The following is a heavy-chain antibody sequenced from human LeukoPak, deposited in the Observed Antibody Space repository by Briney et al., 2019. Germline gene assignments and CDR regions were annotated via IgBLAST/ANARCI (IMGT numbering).Heavy chain of an antibody. CDR3: AKDFAVTGYDILTGYYEGEGYFDY. CDR2: ISGSGGST. J-gene: IGHJ4*02. D-gene: IGHD3-9*01. CDR1: GFTFSSYA. V-gene: IGHV3-23*01. Sequence: GGSLRLSCAASGFTFSSYAMGWVRQAPGKGLEWVSAISGSGGSTYYADSVKGRFTISRDNSKNTLYLQMNSLRAEDTAVYYCAKDFAVTGYDILTGYYEGEGYFDYWGQGTLVTVSS.